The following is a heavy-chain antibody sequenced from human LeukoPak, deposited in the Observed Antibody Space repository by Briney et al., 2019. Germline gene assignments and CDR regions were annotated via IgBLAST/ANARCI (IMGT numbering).Heavy chain of an antibody. V-gene: IGHV3-30*18. D-gene: IGHD2-2*01. CDR1: GFPFSSYG. Sequence: QPGRSLTLSCAASGFPFSSYGVHWVRQAPGKGLEWVSYISYDGASKYYADSVKGRFTISRDNSENTLYLQMNSLRGDDTGVYFCAKDSSTSNYYYGLDVWGQGTTVTVSS. CDR2: ISYDGASK. CDR3: AKDSSTSNYYYGLDV. J-gene: IGHJ6*02.